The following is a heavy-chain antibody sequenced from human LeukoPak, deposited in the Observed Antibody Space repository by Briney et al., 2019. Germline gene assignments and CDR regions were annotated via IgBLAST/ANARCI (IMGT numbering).Heavy chain of an antibody. V-gene: IGHV3-23*01. CDR3: ANLYYYDSSGYYMT. J-gene: IGHJ5*02. D-gene: IGHD3-22*01. CDR1: GFTFSSYG. CDR2: ISGSGGST. Sequence: PGGSLRLSCAASGFTFSSYGMSWVRQAPGKGLEWVSAISGSGGSTYYADSVKGRFTISRDNSKNTLYLQMNSLRAEDTAVYYCANLYYYDSSGYYMTWGQGTLVTVSS.